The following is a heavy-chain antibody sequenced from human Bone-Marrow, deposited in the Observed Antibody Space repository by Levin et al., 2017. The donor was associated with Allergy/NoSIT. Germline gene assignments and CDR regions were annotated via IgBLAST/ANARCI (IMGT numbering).Heavy chain of an antibody. D-gene: IGHD4-23*01. CDR1: EFRFNNYW. CDR3: ARDGGTVAAHDWYFDL. Sequence: GESLKISCAASEFRFNNYWMNWVRQGPGKGLVWVSRIKPDGSATTYADSVKGRFTTSRDNAKNTLYLQMNSLRAEDTAVYYCARDGGTVAAHDWYFDLWGRGTLVTVSS. CDR2: IKPDGSAT. J-gene: IGHJ2*01. V-gene: IGHV3-74*01.